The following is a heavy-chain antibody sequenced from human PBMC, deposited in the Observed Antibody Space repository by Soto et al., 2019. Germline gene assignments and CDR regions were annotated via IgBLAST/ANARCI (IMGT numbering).Heavy chain of an antibody. J-gene: IGHJ4*02. CDR1: GFTFSSYA. CDR3: ARGPDYDFWSGNLPFDY. V-gene: IGHV3-30-3*01. Sequence: GGSLRLSCAASGFTFSSYAMHWVRQAPGKGLKWVAVMSYDGTNKYYADSVKGRFTISRDNSKNTLYLQMNSLRAEDTAVYYCARGPDYDFWSGNLPFDYCGEGTLVTVSS. CDR2: MSYDGTNK. D-gene: IGHD3-3*01.